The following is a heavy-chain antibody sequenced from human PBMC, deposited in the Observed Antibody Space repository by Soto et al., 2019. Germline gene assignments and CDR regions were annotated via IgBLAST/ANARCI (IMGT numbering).Heavy chain of an antibody. CDR1: GGSISSGGYY. Sequence: QVQLQESGPGLVKPSQTLSLTCTVSGGSISSGGYYWSWIRQHPGKGLEWIGYIYYSGSTYYNPYLKSRVTISVDTSKSQFSLKLSSVTAADTAVYYWARVNLDIVVVPAALACDYWGQGTLVTVSS. J-gene: IGHJ4*02. V-gene: IGHV4-31*03. D-gene: IGHD2-2*03. CDR2: IYYSGST. CDR3: ARVNLDIVVVPAALACDY.